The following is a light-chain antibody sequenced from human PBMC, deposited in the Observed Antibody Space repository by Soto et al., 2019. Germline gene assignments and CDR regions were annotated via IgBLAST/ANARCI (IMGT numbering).Light chain of an antibody. J-gene: IGLJ1*01. CDR2: DVT. CDR3: SSNAGGHTYD. Sequence: QSVLTQPRSVSGSPGQPVTISCTGTSSDVGRYTYVSWYQQHPGKAPQLIIRDVTERPSGVPDRFSGSKSGNTASLTISGLQAEDDADNYCSSNAGGHTYDFGTGTKVTVL. CDR1: SSDVGRYTY. V-gene: IGLV2-11*01.